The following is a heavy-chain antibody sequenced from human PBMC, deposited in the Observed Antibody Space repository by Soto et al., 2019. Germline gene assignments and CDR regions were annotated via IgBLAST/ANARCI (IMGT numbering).Heavy chain of an antibody. D-gene: IGHD3-10*01. CDR2: ISYDGRNK. Sequence: QVQLVESGGGVVQPGRSLRLSCAASGFTFSTYGLHWVRQAPGKGLEWVAVISYDGRNKYYADSVEGRFTISRDDAKNTLYLQMISLTAEDTAVYDCAKGMSSGSGSYFDWGQGTLVTVSS. J-gene: IGHJ4*02. CDR3: AKGMSSGSGSYFD. V-gene: IGHV3-30*18. CDR1: GFTFSTYG.